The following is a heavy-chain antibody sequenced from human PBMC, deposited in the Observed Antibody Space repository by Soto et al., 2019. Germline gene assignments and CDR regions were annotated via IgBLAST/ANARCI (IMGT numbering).Heavy chain of an antibody. CDR2: IYYSGST. CDR3: ARVSSGYYLGVVDY. V-gene: IGHV4-31*03. Sequence: SETLSLTCTVSGGSISSGGYYWSWIRQHPGKGLEWIGYIYYSGSTYYNPSLKSRVTISVDTSKNQFSLKLSSVTAADTAVYYCARVSSGYYLGVVDYWGQGTLVTVSS. J-gene: IGHJ4*02. D-gene: IGHD3-22*01. CDR1: GGSISSGGYY.